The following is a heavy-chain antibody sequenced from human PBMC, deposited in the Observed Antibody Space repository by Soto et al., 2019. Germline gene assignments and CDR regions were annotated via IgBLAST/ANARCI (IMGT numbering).Heavy chain of an antibody. CDR3: ARALKHYGMDV. CDR1: GFTFSSYA. Sequence: EVQLVESGGGLVQPGGSLRLSCAASGFTFSSYAMHWVRQATGKGLEWVSAIGTAGDTYYPGSVKGRFTISRENAKNSLYLQMNSLRAEDTAVYYCARALKHYGMDVWGQGTTVTVSS. CDR2: IGTAGDT. V-gene: IGHV3-13*01. J-gene: IGHJ6*02.